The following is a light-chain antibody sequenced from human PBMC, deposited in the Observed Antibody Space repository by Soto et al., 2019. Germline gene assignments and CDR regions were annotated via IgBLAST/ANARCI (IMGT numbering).Light chain of an antibody. CDR3: MQALQTPRT. CDR1: QSLLHSNGYNY. J-gene: IGKJ4*01. Sequence: DIVMTQSPLSLPVTPGEPASISCRSSQSLLHSNGYNYLDWYLQKPGQSPQHLIYLGSNRASGVPDRLSGSGSGTDFTLKISRVEAEDVGVYYCMQALQTPRTCGGGTKVEIK. V-gene: IGKV2-28*01. CDR2: LGS.